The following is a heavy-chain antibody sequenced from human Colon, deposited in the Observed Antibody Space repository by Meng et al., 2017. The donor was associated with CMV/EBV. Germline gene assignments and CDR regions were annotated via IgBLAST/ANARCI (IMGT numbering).Heavy chain of an antibody. CDR2: IFYSAGT. Sequence: SETLSLTCTVSGGSISSGDYFWSWVRQPPGKGLEWIGYIFYSAGTYYNSSLKSRVTMSLDTSKMQFSLTLSSVTDADTAVYYCARGGLAFCGGDCYRGIDYWGQGTLVTVSS. CDR1: GGSISSGDYF. V-gene: IGHV4-30-4*08. J-gene: IGHJ4*02. CDR3: ARGGLAFCGGDCYRGIDY. D-gene: IGHD2-21*01.